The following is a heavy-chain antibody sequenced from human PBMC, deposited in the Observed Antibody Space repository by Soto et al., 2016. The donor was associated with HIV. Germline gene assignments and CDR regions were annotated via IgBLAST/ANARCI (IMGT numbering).Heavy chain of an antibody. CDR1: HYTFTGYY. CDR3: ARVGYDWNDAGAFDI. CDR2: INPNSGGT. J-gene: IGHJ3*02. Sequence: QVQVVQSGAEVKKPGASVKVSCKASHYTFTGYYMHWVRQAPGQGLEWMGWINPNSGGTNYAQKFQGRVTMTRDTSISTAYMELSRLRSDDTAVYYCARVGYDWNDAGAFDIWGQGTMVTVSS. V-gene: IGHV1-2*02. D-gene: IGHD1-1*01.